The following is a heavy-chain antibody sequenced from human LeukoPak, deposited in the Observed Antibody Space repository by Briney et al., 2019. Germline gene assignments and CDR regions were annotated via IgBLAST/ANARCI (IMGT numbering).Heavy chain of an antibody. V-gene: IGHV3-23*01. J-gene: IGHJ6*02. D-gene: IGHD2-21*02. CDR3: AKAPETVNYYYYYGMDV. Sequence: GGSLRLSCAASGFTFSSYAMSWVRQAPGKGLEWVSGISYSGGSTYYADSVKGRFTISRDNSKNTLYLQMNSLRAEDTAVYYCAKAPETVNYYYYYGMDVWGQGTTVTVSS. CDR1: GFTFSSYA. CDR2: ISYSGGST.